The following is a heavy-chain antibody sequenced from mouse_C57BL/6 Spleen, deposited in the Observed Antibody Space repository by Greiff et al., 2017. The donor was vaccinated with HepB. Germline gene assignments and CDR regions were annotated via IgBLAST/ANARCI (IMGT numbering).Heavy chain of an antibody. V-gene: IGHV5-9*01. Sequence: VQLKESGGGLVKPGGSLKLSCAASGFTFSSYTMSWVRQTPEKRLEWVATISGGGGKIYYPDSVKGRFTISRDNAKNTLYLQMSSLRSEDTALYYCARRGEWVFDYWGQGTTLTVSS. CDR3: ARRGEWVFDY. CDR2: ISGGGGKI. J-gene: IGHJ2*01. CDR1: GFTFSSYT.